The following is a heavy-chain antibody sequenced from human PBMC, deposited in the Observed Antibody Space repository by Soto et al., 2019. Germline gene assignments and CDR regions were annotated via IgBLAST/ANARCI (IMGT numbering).Heavy chain of an antibody. Sequence: PGGSLRLSCAASGFKFSGCTIHWVRQASGKGLEWVGRVRTQSYGYTTSYAASVQGRFTISRDDSRNTAYLQMSSLKSEDTAMYYCTTLKYLTSSAEFDYWGQGALVTVSS. J-gene: IGHJ4*02. CDR2: VRTQSYGYTT. CDR3: TTLKYLTSSAEFDY. CDR1: GFKFSGCT. D-gene: IGHD6-6*01. V-gene: IGHV3-73*01.